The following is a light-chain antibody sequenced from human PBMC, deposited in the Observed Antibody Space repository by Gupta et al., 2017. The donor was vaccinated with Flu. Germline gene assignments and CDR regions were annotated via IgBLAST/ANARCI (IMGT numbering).Light chain of an antibody. CDR3: QQYGSSPLYS. CDR1: QSVGNTY. CDR2: GAS. V-gene: IGKV3-20*01. Sequence: EIVLTQSPGTLSLSPGERATLSCRASQSVGNTYLAWFQQKPGQAPRLLIYGASSRATGIPDRFSGSGSGTDFALTISRLEPEDVAVYYCQQYGSSPLYSFGQGTKLEIK. J-gene: IGKJ2*03.